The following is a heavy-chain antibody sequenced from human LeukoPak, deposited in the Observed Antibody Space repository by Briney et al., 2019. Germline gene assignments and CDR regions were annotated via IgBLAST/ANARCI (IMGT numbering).Heavy chain of an antibody. CDR2: IDRSGVT. Sequence: GGSLRLSCAASGFTVHSNYMSWVRQAPGKGLEWVSVIDRSGVTHYADSVKGRFTTSRDNSKNTLYLQMNSLRAEDTAVYYCARRVVDYYGSGSYYKRYYYMDVWGKGTTVTVSS. V-gene: IGHV3-53*01. D-gene: IGHD3-10*01. J-gene: IGHJ6*03. CDR3: ARRVVDYYGSGSYYKRYYYMDV. CDR1: GFTVHSNY.